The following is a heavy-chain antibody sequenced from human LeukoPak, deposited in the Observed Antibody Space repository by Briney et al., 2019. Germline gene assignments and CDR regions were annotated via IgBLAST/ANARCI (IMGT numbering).Heavy chain of an antibody. CDR3: ARGRSIAARSHPHDY. Sequence: ASVKVSCKASGYTFTSYYMHWVRQAPGQGLEWMGIINPSGGSTSYAQKFQGRVTMTRDTSTSTVYMELSSLRSEGTAVYYCARGRSIAARSHPHDYWGQGTLVTVSS. D-gene: IGHD6-6*01. V-gene: IGHV1-46*01. J-gene: IGHJ4*02. CDR2: INPSGGST. CDR1: GYTFTSYY.